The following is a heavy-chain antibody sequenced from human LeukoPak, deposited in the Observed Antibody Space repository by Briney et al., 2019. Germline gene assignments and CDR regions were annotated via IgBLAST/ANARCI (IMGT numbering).Heavy chain of an antibody. Sequence: SETLSLTCAVSGYSISSVYYWGWIRQPPGRGLEWIGSIYHSGSTYYNPSLKSRVTISVDTSKNQFSLKLNSVTAADTAVYYCASTSQRHQEIFVYWGQGTLVTVSS. J-gene: IGHJ4*02. V-gene: IGHV4-38-2*01. CDR2: IYHSGST. CDR3: ASTSQRHQEIFVY. CDR1: GYSISSVYY. D-gene: IGHD2-2*01.